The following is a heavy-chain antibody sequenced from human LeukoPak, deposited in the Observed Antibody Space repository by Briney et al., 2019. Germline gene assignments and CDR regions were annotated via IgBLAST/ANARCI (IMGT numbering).Heavy chain of an antibody. V-gene: IGHV3-23*01. CDR3: AKGSSGYLFDL. CDR2: ISNDGGGT. CDR1: GFIFNNYG. J-gene: IGHJ4*02. D-gene: IGHD3-22*01. Sequence: GGSLRLSCAASGFIFNNYGLVWVRQAPGKGLEWVSAISNDGGGTTYADFVKGRFSVSRDNSKNTLFLQMNSLRAEDTALYYCAKGSSGYLFDLWGQGTLVTVSS.